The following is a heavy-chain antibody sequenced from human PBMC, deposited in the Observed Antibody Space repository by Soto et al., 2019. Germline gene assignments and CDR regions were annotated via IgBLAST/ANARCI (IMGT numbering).Heavy chain of an antibody. CDR3: AKAASTSCYATCAFDI. D-gene: IGHD2-2*01. J-gene: IGHJ3*02. CDR2: ISWNSGSI. V-gene: IGHV3-9*01. CDR1: GFTFDDYA. Sequence: GGSLRLSCAASGFTFDDYAMHWVRQAPGKGLEWVSGISWNSGSIGYADSVKGRFTISRDNAKNSLYLQMNSLRAEDTALYYCAKAASTSCYATCAFDIWGQGTMVTVSS.